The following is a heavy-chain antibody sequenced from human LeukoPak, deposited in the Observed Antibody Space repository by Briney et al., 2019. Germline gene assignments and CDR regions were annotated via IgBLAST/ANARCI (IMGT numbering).Heavy chain of an antibody. CDR3: ARGSGSYNFDY. CDR2: IYYSGTT. J-gene: IGHJ4*02. CDR1: GGSISSSDYY. D-gene: IGHD1-26*01. V-gene: IGHV4-39*07. Sequence: SETLSLTCTVSGGSISSSDYYWGWIRQPPGKGLEWIASIYYSGTTHYNPPLKSRVTISVDTSKNQFSLKLSSVTAADTAVYYCARGSGSYNFDYWGQGTLVTVSS.